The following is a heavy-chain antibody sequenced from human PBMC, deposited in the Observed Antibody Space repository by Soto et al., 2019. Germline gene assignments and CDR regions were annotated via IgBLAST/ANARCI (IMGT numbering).Heavy chain of an antibody. CDR3: ARDYYGSGSYYLRLWFDP. D-gene: IGHD3-10*01. V-gene: IGHV1-18*01. CDR1: GYTFTSYG. CDR2: ISAYNGNT. Sequence: GASVKVSCKASGYTFTSYGISWVRQAPGQGLEWMGWISAYNGNTNYAQKLQGRVTMTTDTSTSTAYMELRSLRSDDTAVCYCARDYYGSGSYYLRLWFDPWGQGTLVTVSS. J-gene: IGHJ5*02.